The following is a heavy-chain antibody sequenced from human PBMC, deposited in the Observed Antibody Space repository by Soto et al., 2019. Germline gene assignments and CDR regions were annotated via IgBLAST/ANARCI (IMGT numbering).Heavy chain of an antibody. CDR3: ARIPSSHTVTTNWFDY. D-gene: IGHD4-17*01. Sequence: PGGSLRLSCAASGFTFSSYAMHWVRQAPGKGLEWVAVISYDGSNKYYADSVKGRFTISRDNSKNTLYLQMNSLRAEDTAVYYCARIPSSHTVTTNWFDYWGQGTLVTVSS. J-gene: IGHJ4*02. V-gene: IGHV3-30-3*01. CDR2: ISYDGSNK. CDR1: GFTFSSYA.